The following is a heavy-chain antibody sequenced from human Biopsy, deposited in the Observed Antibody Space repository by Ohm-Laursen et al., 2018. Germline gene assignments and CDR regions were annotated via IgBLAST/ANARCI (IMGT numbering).Heavy chain of an antibody. CDR1: GGSVSSGSYY. Sequence: SDTLSLTCTVSGGSVSSGSYYWGWIRQPPGKGLEWIGSIYHSGSTYYNPSLKSRVTISVDTSKNQFSLKLSSVTAADTAGYYCARGQALKSFDYWGQGTLVTVSS. CDR3: ARGQALKSFDY. CDR2: IYHSGST. J-gene: IGHJ4*02. V-gene: IGHV4-39*07.